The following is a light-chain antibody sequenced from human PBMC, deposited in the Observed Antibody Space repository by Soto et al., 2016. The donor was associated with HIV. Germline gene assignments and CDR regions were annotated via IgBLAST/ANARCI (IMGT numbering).Light chain of an antibody. V-gene: IGLV3-21*03. J-gene: IGLJ2*01. CDR2: DDA. Sequence: SYVLTQPPSLSVAPRKTARITCGGDNAESKSVQWYQQKPGQAPVLVVYDDADRPSGIPERFSGSNSGNTATLTISGVEAGDEADYYCQVWDVSSDLVVFGGGTKLTVL. CDR3: QVWDVSSDLVV. CDR1: NAESKS.